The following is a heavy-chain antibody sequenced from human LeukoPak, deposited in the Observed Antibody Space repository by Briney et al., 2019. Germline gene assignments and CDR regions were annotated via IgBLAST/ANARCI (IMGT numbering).Heavy chain of an antibody. V-gene: IGHV1-24*01. CDR1: GVTLSKIS. CDR3: ATGAIVFDY. Sequence: ASVRVSCKVSGVTLSKISIDWVRQAHGKGLEWMGSVGHEDGTTIHAQKFQGRFNMTVDTATDTAYMEMSSLMSEDTAIYYCATGAIVFDYWGQGTLVTVSS. D-gene: IGHD3-22*01. CDR2: VGHEDGTT. J-gene: IGHJ4*02.